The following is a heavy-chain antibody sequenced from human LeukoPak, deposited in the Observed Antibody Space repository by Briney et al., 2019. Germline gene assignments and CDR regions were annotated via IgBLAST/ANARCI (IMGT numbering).Heavy chain of an antibody. D-gene: IGHD3-3*01. CDR3: ARGVVIFRY. V-gene: IGHV3-48*03. CDR1: GFTFSSYE. CDR2: ISSSGSTI. J-gene: IGHJ4*02. Sequence: GGSLRLSCAASGFTFSSYEMNWVRQAPGKGLEWVSYISSSGSTIYYADSVKGRFTISRDNAKNSLCLQMNSLRAEDTAVYYCARGVVIFRYWGQGTLVTVSS.